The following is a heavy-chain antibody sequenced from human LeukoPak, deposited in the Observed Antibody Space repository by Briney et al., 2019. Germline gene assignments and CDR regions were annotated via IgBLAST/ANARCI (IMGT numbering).Heavy chain of an antibody. CDR3: ARARYCSSTSCLIYFDY. D-gene: IGHD2-2*01. Sequence: GGSLRLSCAASGFTFSSYWISWVRQAPGKGLEWVANIKQDGSEKYYVDSVKGRFTISRDNAKNSLYLQMNSLRAEDTAVYYCARARYCSSTSCLIYFDYWGQGTLVTVSS. V-gene: IGHV3-7*01. CDR2: IKQDGSEK. CDR1: GFTFSSYW. J-gene: IGHJ4*02.